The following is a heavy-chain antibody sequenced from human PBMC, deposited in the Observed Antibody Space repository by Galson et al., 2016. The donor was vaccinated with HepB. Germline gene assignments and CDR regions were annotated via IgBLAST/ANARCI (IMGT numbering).Heavy chain of an antibody. Sequence: SETLSLTCTVSGGSISSGDYYWSWIRQPPGKGLEWIGSIYYSGSTYYNPSLKSRVTMSVDTSKNQFSLKLNSVTAADTAVYYCARQIVVVVAATPGVDWFDPWGQGTLVTVSS. CDR2: IYYSGST. CDR3: ARQIVVVVAATPGVDWFDP. V-gene: IGHV4-39*01. D-gene: IGHD2-15*01. J-gene: IGHJ5*02. CDR1: GGSISSGDYY.